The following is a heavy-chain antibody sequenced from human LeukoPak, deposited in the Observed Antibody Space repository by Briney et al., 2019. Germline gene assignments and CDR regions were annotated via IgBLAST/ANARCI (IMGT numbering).Heavy chain of an antibody. CDR1: GFTFSTYS. CDR3: AKDYGSGLFGYYYMDV. D-gene: IGHD3-10*01. J-gene: IGHJ6*03. Sequence: GGSLRLSCAASGFTFSTYSMSWVRQAPGKGLEWVSSISSRSSYIYYADSVKGRFTISRDNDKNSLYLQMNSLRAEDTAVYYCAKDYGSGLFGYYYMDVWGKGTTVTVSS. CDR2: ISSRSSYI. V-gene: IGHV3-21*01.